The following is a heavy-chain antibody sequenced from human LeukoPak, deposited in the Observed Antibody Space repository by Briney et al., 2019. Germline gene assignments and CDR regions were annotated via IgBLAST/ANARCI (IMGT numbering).Heavy chain of an antibody. CDR2: IYYSGST. CDR3: ARQRAEQYLDY. V-gene: IGHV4-39*01. D-gene: IGHD6-13*01. CDR1: GGSISSSSYY. Sequence: SETLSLTCTVSGGSISSSSYYWGWIRQPPGKGLEWIGSIYYSGSTYYNPSLKSRVTISVDTSKNQISLKLSSVTAADTAVYYCARQRAEQYLDYWGQGTLVTVSS. J-gene: IGHJ4*02.